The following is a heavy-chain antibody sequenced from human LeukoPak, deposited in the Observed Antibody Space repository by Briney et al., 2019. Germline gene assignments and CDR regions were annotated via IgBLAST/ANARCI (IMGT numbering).Heavy chain of an antibody. Sequence: ASVKISCKASGYTFTGYYMHWVRQAPGQGLEWMGWINPNSGGTNYAQKFQGRVTMTRDTSISTAYMELSRLRSDDTAVYYCARVFSHYRSCFDYWGQGTLVTVSS. CDR1: GYTFTGYY. V-gene: IGHV1-2*02. J-gene: IGHJ4*02. CDR2: INPNSGGT. CDR3: ARVFSHYRSCFDY. D-gene: IGHD6-13*01.